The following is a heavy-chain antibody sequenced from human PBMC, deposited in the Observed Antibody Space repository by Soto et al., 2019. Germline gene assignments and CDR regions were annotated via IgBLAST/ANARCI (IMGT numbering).Heavy chain of an antibody. Sequence: EVQLVESGGGLVKPGGSLRLSCAASGFSFSSFTMNWVRQAPGKGLEWVSSIDTSSTYMYYADSVTGRFTISRDNAKKSVDLQVNGLRAEDTAVYYCARGTGSDNWEDGLMDGLGQGTTVTVSS. CDR3: ARGTGSDNWEDGLMDG. J-gene: IGHJ6*02. CDR2: IDTSSTYM. CDR1: GFSFSSFT. V-gene: IGHV3-21*01. D-gene: IGHD1-20*01.